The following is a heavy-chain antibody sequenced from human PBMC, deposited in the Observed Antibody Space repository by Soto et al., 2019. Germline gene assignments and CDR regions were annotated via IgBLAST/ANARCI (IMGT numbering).Heavy chain of an antibody. D-gene: IGHD5-18*01. CDR2: ISYDGSNN. CDR3: AKDIVKYTYGACDY. CDR1: GFTFSSYG. V-gene: IGHV3-30*18. Sequence: GGSLRLSCAASGFTFSSYGMYWVRQAPGKGLEWVAAISYDGSNNYHVDSVKGRFTISRDNSKNTLYLQLNSLRTEDTAVYYCAKDIVKYTYGACDYWGQGVLVTVSS. J-gene: IGHJ4*02.